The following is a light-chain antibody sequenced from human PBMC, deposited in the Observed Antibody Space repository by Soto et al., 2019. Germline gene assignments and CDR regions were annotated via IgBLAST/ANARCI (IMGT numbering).Light chain of an antibody. Sequence: QAVVTQEPSLTVSPGGTVTLTCASNTGAVTSRSYPTWFQQKPSQTHMSLIYSTSKKHSWTPARFSGSLLGGKAALTLSGAQPENEAEYYCLLYHGGAQPWVFGGGTKLTVL. V-gene: IGLV7-43*01. CDR3: LLYHGGAQPWV. CDR1: TGAVTSRSY. CDR2: STS. J-gene: IGLJ3*02.